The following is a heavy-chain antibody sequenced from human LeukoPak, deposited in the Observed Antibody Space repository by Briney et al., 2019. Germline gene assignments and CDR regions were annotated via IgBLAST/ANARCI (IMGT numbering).Heavy chain of an antibody. D-gene: IGHD6-19*01. Sequence: GGSLRLSCAASGFTVSSNYMSWVRQAPGKGLQWVSVIYGGGETFYADSAKGRFTISRDNSKNTLYLQMNSLRAEDTAVYYCVRDRREGGAWSWYFQHWGQGTLVTVSS. V-gene: IGHV3-53*01. CDR3: VRDRREGGAWSWYFQH. CDR2: IYGGGET. CDR1: GFTVSSNY. J-gene: IGHJ1*01.